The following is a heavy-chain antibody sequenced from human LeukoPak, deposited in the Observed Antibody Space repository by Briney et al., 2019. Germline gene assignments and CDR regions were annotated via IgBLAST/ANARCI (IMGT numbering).Heavy chain of an antibody. D-gene: IGHD3-10*01. CDR2: IKQDGSEK. CDR3: AKRSMVRGVQFDAFDL. CDR1: GFTFSRYW. J-gene: IGHJ3*01. Sequence: GGSLRLSCAASGFTFSRYWMNWVRQTPGKGLEWVANIKQDGSEKYYVASVKGRFTISRDNAKNSLYLQMNSLRAEDTAVYYCAKRSMVRGVQFDAFDLWGQGTIVTVS. V-gene: IGHV3-7*01.